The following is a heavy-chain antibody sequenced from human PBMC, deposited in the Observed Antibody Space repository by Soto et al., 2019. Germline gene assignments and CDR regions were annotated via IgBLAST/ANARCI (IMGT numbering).Heavy chain of an antibody. CDR3: ARSPFFIAGGGRYFDS. CDR2: ITDSGSST. V-gene: IGHV3-23*01. J-gene: IGHJ4*02. Sequence: EVQLLESGGGWVQTGGSLRLSCAASGFTFSTYAMYWVRQAPEKGLEWASSITDSGSSTYYADSVKGRFTISRDNSKNTLFLQMNSLRAEDTAIYYYARSPFFIAGGGRYFDSWGQGTVVTVSS. D-gene: IGHD3-16*02. CDR1: GFTFSTYA.